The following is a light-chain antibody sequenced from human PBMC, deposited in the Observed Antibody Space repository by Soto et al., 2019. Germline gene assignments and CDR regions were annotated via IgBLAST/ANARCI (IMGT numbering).Light chain of an antibody. Sequence: SYELTQPPSVSVAPGETARISCGGNNIGSKSVHWCQQKPGQAPVSVIYYDNDRPSGIPERFSGSNSGNTATLTIGRVEAGDEADYFCQVWDSSSQHYVFGTGTKVTVL. CDR3: QVWDSSSQHYV. V-gene: IGLV3-21*04. CDR1: NIGSKS. CDR2: YDN. J-gene: IGLJ1*01.